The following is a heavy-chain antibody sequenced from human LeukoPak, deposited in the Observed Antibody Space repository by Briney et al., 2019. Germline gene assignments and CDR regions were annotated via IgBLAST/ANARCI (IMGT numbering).Heavy chain of an antibody. CDR3: AKTPYSSLDY. D-gene: IGHD6-19*01. CDR1: AFTFSRYG. CDR2: IRYDGSKK. V-gene: IGHV3-30*02. Sequence: GGSLRLSCAASAFTFSRYGMHWVRQAPGKGLEWVTFIRYDGSKKYYADSVKGRFTISRDNSKNTLYLQMNSLRAEDTAVYYCAKTPYSSLDYWGQGTLVTVSS. J-gene: IGHJ4*02.